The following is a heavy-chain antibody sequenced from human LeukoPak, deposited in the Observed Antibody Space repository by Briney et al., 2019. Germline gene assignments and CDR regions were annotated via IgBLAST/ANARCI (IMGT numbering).Heavy chain of an antibody. D-gene: IGHD5-12*01. CDR1: GFTFSSYA. V-gene: IGHV3-23*01. CDR3: AKGESGYGLGGHAFDV. CDR2: VSGSGGRT. J-gene: IGHJ3*01. Sequence: GRSLRLSCAASGFTFSSYAMHWVRHAQGRGLEWVSTVSGSGGRTSYADSVMDRLTTTRDNSKNMLYLQMNSLSAEGTAIYYCAKGESGYGLGGHAFDVWGQGTMVTVSS.